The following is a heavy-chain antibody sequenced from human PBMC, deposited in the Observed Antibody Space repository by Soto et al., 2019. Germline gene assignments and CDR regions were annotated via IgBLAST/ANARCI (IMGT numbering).Heavy chain of an antibody. CDR3: VLRALFDY. J-gene: IGHJ4*02. D-gene: IGHD5-12*01. Sequence: PSETLSLTGAVCGGYLRSSIYYWGKIRQPPGKGLEWIGSIYYSGSTYYNPSLKSRVTISVDTSKNQSSLKLSSVTAADTAVYYGVLRALFDYWGKGTLVTVSS. V-gene: IGHV4-39*01. CDR2: IYYSGST. CDR1: GGYLRSSIYY.